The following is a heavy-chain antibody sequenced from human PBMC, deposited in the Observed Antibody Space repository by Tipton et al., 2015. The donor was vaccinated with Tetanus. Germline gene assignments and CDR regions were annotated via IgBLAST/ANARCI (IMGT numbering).Heavy chain of an antibody. CDR2: IYPSDGST. J-gene: IGHJ3*02. D-gene: IGHD4-23*01. CDR1: GYTFTQYY. Sequence: QLVQSGAEVKKPGASVKLSCKTSGYTFTQYYLHWVRQAPGQGLEWMGMIYPSDGSTSYAEKLQGRVAMTRDTPTSTVYMEMSSLRSEDTAVYYCDCRGNHYYEIGNSSQAHAFDIWGQGTMVLVSS. CDR3: DCRGNHYYEIGNSSQAHAFDI. V-gene: IGHV1-46*04.